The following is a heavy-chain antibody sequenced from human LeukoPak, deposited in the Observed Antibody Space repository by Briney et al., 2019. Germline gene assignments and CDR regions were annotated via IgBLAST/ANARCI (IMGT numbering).Heavy chain of an antibody. CDR1: GGSISSYY. J-gene: IGHJ4*01. CDR3: ARDYGGKLDY. Sequence: SETLSLTCTVSGGSISSYYWSWLRQPPGKGLEWIGYIYYSGSTNYNPSLKSRVTISVKTSKNQFSLKLSSVTEADTALYFCARDYGGKLDYWGHGTLVSVSS. CDR2: IYYSGST. V-gene: IGHV4-59*01. D-gene: IGHD3-10*01.